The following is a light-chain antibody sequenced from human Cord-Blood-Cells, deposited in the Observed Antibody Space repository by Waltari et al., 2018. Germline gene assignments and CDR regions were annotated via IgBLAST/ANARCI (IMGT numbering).Light chain of an antibody. V-gene: IGLV1-47*01. CDR3: AAWDDSLSGSWV. CDR2: RNN. J-gene: IGLJ3*02. Sequence: QSVLTQPPSASGTPGQRVTISCSGSSSNIGSNYVYWYQQLPGTAPKLLIYRNNQPPSRVPDRFSGSKSGTSASLAISGLRSEDEADYYCAAWDDSLSGSWVFGGGTKLTVL. CDR1: SSNIGSNY.